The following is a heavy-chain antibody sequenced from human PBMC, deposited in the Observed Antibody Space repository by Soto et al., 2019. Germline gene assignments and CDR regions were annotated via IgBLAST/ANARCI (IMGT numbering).Heavy chain of an antibody. CDR3: VRGPDYEGYFDY. CDR2: IILPFGTP. Sequence: QVRLVQSGAEVKKTESSVKVACEASGTTFSNFAIGWVRQAPGQGLEWMGGIILPFGTPNYAQKFQGRVTIYADESMTTVSMELRGLRSGDTAVYYCVRGPDYEGYFDYWGQGTLVTVSS. CDR1: GTTFSNFA. J-gene: IGHJ4*02. D-gene: IGHD3-22*01. V-gene: IGHV1-69*12.